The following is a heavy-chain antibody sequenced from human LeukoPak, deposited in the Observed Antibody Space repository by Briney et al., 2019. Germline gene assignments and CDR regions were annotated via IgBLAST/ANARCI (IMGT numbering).Heavy chain of an antibody. CDR3: ARYCSGGSCYLGNAFDI. D-gene: IGHD2-15*01. J-gene: IGHJ3*02. CDR2: ISYDGSNK. Sequence: GGSLRLSCAASGFTFSSYAMHWVRQAPGKGLEWVAVISYDGSNKYYADSVKGRFTISRDNAKNSLYLQMNSLRAEDTAVYYCARYCSGGSCYLGNAFDIWGQGTMVTVSS. CDR1: GFTFSSYA. V-gene: IGHV3-30*04.